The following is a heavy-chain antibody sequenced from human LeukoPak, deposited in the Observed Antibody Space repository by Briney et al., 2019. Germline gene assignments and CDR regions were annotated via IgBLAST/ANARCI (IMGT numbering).Heavy chain of an antibody. CDR3: ARDVGYSIPL. V-gene: IGHV3-74*01. J-gene: IGHJ4*02. CDR2: INSDGNNR. D-gene: IGHD6-13*01. CDR1: GFTFSSYW. Sequence: PGGSLRLSCAASGFTFSSYWMHWVRQAPGKGLLWVSLINSDGNNRGYADSVKGRFTVSRDNAKNTLYLQMNSLRAEDTAVYYCARDVGYSIPLWGQGTLVTVSS.